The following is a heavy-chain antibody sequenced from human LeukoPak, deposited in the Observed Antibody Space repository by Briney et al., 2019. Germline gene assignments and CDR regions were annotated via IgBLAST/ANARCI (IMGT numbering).Heavy chain of an antibody. D-gene: IGHD1-26*01. V-gene: IGHV4-34*01. CDR1: GGSFSGYY. CDR3: ARVRRWELRAGRGYYYYYMDV. CDR2: INHSGST. J-gene: IGHJ6*03. Sequence: PSETLSLTCAVYGGSFSGYYWSWIRQPPGKGLEWIGEINHSGSTNYNPSLKSRVTISVDTSKNQFSLKLSSVTAADTAVYYCARVRRWELRAGRGYYYYYMDVWGKGTTVTVSS.